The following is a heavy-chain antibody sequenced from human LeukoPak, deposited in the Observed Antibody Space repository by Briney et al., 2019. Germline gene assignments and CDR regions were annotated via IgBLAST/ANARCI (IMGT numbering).Heavy chain of an antibody. D-gene: IGHD2-21*02. CDR3: ARDALTIVVVTAVNWFDP. CDR1: GYTFTSYG. V-gene: IGHV1-18*01. CDR2: ISAYNGNT. Sequence: ASVKVSCKASGYTFTSYGISWVRQAPGQGLEWMGWISAYNGNTNYAQKLQGRVTMTTDTSTSTAYMELRSLRSDDTAVYYCARDALTIVVVTAVNWFDPWGQGTLVTVSS. J-gene: IGHJ5*02.